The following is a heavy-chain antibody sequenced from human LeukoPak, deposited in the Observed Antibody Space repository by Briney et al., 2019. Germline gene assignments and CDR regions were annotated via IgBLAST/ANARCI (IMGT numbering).Heavy chain of an antibody. CDR1: EFTFSSYA. J-gene: IGHJ4*02. D-gene: IGHD5-18*01. CDR3: AKMGYGPTLNFDY. Sequence: GGSLRLSCAASEFTFSSYAMSWVRQAPGKGLEWVSAISGSGGSTYYADSVKGRFTISRDNSKNTLYLQMNSLRAEDTAVYCCAKMGYGPTLNFDYWGQGTLVTVSS. CDR2: ISGSGGST. V-gene: IGHV3-23*01.